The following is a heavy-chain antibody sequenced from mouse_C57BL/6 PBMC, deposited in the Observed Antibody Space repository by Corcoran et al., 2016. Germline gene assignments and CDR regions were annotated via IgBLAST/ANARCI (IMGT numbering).Heavy chain of an antibody. D-gene: IGHD2-5*01. CDR3: ARDSNLYFDV. J-gene: IGHJ1*03. CDR2: INTYSEVP. Sequence: QIQLLQSGPELKKPGETVKISCKASGYTFTTYGMSWMKQAPGKGLKWVGWINTYSEVPTYADDFKGRFAFSLETSASTAYLQINSLKNEDSATYFCARDSNLYFDVWGTGTTVTVSS. CDR1: GYTFTTYG. V-gene: IGHV9-3*01.